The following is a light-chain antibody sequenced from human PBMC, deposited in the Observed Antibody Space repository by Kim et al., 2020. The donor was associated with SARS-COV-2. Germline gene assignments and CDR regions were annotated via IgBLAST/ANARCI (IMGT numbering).Light chain of an antibody. CDR2: EVS. J-gene: IGLJ2*01. CDR3: CSYAGSSTLVV. Sequence: QWITISCTGTSSDGGSYNLVSWYQQHPGKAPKLMIYEVSKRPSGVSNRFSGSKSGNTASLTISGLQAEDEADYYCCSYAGSSTLVVFGGGTQLTVL. V-gene: IGLV2-23*02. CDR1: SSDGGSYNL.